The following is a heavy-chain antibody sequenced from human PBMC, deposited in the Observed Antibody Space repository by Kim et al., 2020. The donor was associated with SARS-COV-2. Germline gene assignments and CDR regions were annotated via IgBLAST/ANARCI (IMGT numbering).Heavy chain of an antibody. CDR3: ASEGYCSSTSSRTAGYYGMDV. Sequence: GGSLRLSCAASGFTFSSYEMNWVRQAPGKGLEWVSYISSSGSTIYYADSVKGRFTISRDNAKNSLYLQMNSLRAEDTAVYYCASEGYCSSTSSRTAGYYGMDVWGQGTTVTVSS. J-gene: IGHJ6*02. D-gene: IGHD2-2*01. CDR2: ISSSGSTI. CDR1: GFTFSSYE. V-gene: IGHV3-48*03.